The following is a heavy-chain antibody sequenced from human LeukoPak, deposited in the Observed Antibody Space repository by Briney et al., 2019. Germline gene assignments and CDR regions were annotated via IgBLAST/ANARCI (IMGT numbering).Heavy chain of an antibody. Sequence: PSETLSLTCTVSGGSISSSSYYWGWIRQPPGKGLEWIGSIYYSGSTYYNPSLKSRVTISVDTSKNQFSLKLSSVTAADTAVYYCARDCPHCYYDILAQPQSGAFDIWGQGTMVTVSS. J-gene: IGHJ3*02. CDR2: IYYSGST. CDR3: ARDCPHCYYDILAQPQSGAFDI. V-gene: IGHV4-39*07. CDR1: GGSISSSSYY. D-gene: IGHD3-9*01.